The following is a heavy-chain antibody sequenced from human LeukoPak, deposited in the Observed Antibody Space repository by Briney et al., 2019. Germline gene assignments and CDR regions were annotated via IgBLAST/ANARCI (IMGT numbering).Heavy chain of an antibody. Sequence: GASVKVSCKASGGTFSSYAISWVRQAPGQGLEWMGGIIPIFGTANYAQKFQGRVTITTDESTSTAYMELSSLRSEDTAVYYCATERWLQTYYYYYMDVWGKGTTVTVSS. J-gene: IGHJ6*03. CDR1: GGTFSSYA. CDR3: ATERWLQTYYYYYMDV. D-gene: IGHD5-24*01. CDR2: IIPIFGTA. V-gene: IGHV1-69*05.